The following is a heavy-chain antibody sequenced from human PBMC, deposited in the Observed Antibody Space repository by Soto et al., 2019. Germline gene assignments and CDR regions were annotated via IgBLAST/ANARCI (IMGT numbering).Heavy chain of an antibody. Sequence: QVQLVQSGAEVKKPGASVKVSCKASGYTFTNYDINWVRQATGQGPEWMGWLHPKSGNTVYAQKFQGRVTMTRDTSISTAYMELSSLRSDDTAVYYCARGLGDGGEVWGQGTTVIVSS. J-gene: IGHJ6*02. V-gene: IGHV1-8*01. CDR1: GYTFTNYD. CDR3: ARGLGDGGEV. CDR2: LHPKSGNT.